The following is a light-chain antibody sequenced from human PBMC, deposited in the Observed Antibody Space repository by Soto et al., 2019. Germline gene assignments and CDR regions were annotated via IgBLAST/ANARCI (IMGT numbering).Light chain of an antibody. J-gene: IGLJ2*01. CDR3: SSYTDSITLVV. Sequence: QAVVTQPASVSGSPGQSITISCTGTSSDVGGYNYVSWYQQHPGKAPKLMIYEVTNRPSGVSNRFSGSKSGNTASLTISGLQAEDEADYYCSSYTDSITLVVFGGGTKVTVL. CDR1: SSDVGGYNY. V-gene: IGLV2-14*01. CDR2: EVT.